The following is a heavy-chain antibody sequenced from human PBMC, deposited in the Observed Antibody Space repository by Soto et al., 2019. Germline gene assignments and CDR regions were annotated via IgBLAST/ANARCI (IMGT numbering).Heavy chain of an antibody. J-gene: IGHJ1*01. V-gene: IGHV1-58*01. CDR3: AAAFESGASGFGVHPW. CDR2: IVVASGKT. D-gene: IGHD2-8*01. Sequence: ARKKKLEWLGWIVVASGKTDYTHNLQTRVTITSDKSTHTAYLELSGLRSDDTAVYYCAAAFESGASGFGVHPWWGQWSLFTVSS.